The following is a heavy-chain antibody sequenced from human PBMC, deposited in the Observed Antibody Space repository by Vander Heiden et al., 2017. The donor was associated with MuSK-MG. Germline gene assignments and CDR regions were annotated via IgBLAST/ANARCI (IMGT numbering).Heavy chain of an antibody. CDR2: ISRSGTTI. V-gene: IGHV3-48*04. J-gene: IGHJ4*02. D-gene: IGHD6-19*01. CDR1: GFSFRRYT. CDR3: ARGPAQWLVPDY. Sequence: ELQLVESGGDLVQPGESLRLSCVGSGFSFRRYTMNWVLQDRGKELEWVAHISRSGTTIYYADSVKGRFTISRDNSKNSLYLQMNSLRAEDTAVYDCARGPAQWLVPDYWGQGTLVTVSS.